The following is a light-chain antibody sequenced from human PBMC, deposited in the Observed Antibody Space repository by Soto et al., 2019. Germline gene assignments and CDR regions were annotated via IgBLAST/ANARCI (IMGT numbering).Light chain of an antibody. J-gene: IGLJ3*02. Sequence: SYELTQPPSVSVSPGQPASITCSGDKLGDKYTFWYQQKPGQSPVLVIYQDYKRPSGIPERFSGSNSGNTATLTISGIQALDEADYYCQAWDSNTVVFGGGTKLTVL. CDR3: QAWDSNTVV. V-gene: IGLV3-1*01. CDR2: QDY. CDR1: KLGDKY.